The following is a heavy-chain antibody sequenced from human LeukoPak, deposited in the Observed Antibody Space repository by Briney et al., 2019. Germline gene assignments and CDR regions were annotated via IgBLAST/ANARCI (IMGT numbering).Heavy chain of an antibody. D-gene: IGHD2-15*01. CDR3: ARAQGYCSGGSCYFYYYYGMDV. V-gene: IGHV4-34*01. CDR2: INHSGST. Sequence: SETLSLTCAVYGGSFSGYYWSWIRQPPGKGLEWIGEINHSGSTNYNPSLKSRVTISVDTSKNQFSLKLSSVTAADTAVYYCARAQGYCSGGSCYFYYYYGMDVWGQGTTVTVSS. J-gene: IGHJ6*02. CDR1: GGSFSGYY.